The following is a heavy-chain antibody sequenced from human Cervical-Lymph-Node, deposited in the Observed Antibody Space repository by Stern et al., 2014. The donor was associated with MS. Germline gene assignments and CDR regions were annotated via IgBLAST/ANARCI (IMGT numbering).Heavy chain of an antibody. CDR3: ARQTTAWASDV. Sequence: VQLVESGAELIRPGESLKISCKGAGFKFSIYWIAWVRQMPGKGLEWMGSIKPGDSETRYSPSFQGQVTMSADKSTSTAYLQWSSLNASDTAMYFCARQTTAWASDVWGQGTLVTVSS. D-gene: IGHD1-14*01. J-gene: IGHJ4*02. CDR1: GFKFSIYW. V-gene: IGHV5-51*01. CDR2: IKPGDSET.